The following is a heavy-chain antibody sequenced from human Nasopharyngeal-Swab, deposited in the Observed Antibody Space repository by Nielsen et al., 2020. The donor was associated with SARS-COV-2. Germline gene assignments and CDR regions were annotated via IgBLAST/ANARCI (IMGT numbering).Heavy chain of an antibody. CDR2: ISGSGGST. D-gene: IGHD3-16*02. V-gene: IGHV3-23*01. J-gene: IGHJ4*02. CDR3: AKDWDIDYVWESYRYHPLFDY. Sequence: WIRQPPGKGLEWVSAISGSGGSTYYADSVKGRFTISRDNSKNTLYLQMNSLRAEDTAVYYCAKDWDIDYVWESYRYHPLFDYWGQGTLVTVSS.